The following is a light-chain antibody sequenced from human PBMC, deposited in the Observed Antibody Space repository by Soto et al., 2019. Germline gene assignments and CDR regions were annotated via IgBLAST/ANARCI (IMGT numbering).Light chain of an antibody. CDR3: QQYHTWPIT. CDR2: GAS. J-gene: IGKJ4*01. CDR1: QGVSRK. Sequence: DIVMTQSPATLSVAPGERVTFSCGASQGVSRKLAWYQHKPGQAPRLLISGASTGATGIPARLSGSGYGTEFTLTISSMKSEDCAIYYCQQYHTWPITFGGGTKVDIK. V-gene: IGKV3-15*01.